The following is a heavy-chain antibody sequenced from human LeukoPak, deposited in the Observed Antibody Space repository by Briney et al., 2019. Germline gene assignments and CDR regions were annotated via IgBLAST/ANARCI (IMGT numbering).Heavy chain of an antibody. J-gene: IGHJ3*02. CDR1: GGSFSGYY. CDR2: INHSGST. D-gene: IGHD3-3*01. CDR3: AREVVELRFLEWLKAFDI. V-gene: IGHV4-34*01. Sequence: SETLSLTCAVYGGSFSGYYWSWIRQPPGKGLEWIGEINHSGSTNYNPSLKSRVTISVDTSKNQFSLKLSSVTAADTAVYYCAREVVELRFLEWLKAFDIWGQGTMVTVSS.